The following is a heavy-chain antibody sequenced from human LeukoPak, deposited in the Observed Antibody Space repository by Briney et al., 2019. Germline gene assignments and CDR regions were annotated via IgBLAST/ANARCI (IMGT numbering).Heavy chain of an antibody. CDR1: GYTFTCYY. D-gene: IGHD6-13*01. CDR3: VTSTKYSSSWGAFDI. Sequence: GASVKVSCKASGYTFTCYYMHWVRQAPGQGLEWMGWMNCNSGATNYAQNFRGRVTMTRDTSINTAYMEVSGLRSDDTAVYYCVTSTKYSSSWGAFDIWGQGTMVTISS. V-gene: IGHV1-2*02. CDR2: MNCNSGAT. J-gene: IGHJ3*02.